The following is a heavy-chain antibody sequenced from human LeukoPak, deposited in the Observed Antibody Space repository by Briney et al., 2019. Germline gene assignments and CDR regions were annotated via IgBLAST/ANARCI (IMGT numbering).Heavy chain of an antibody. J-gene: IGHJ4*02. V-gene: IGHV3-48*03. Sequence: PGGSLRLSCAASGFTFSSYEMNWVRQAPGKGLEWVSYIGSSGSTIYYADSVKGRFTISRDNAKNSLYLQMNSLRAEDTAVYYCARKIGFDYWGQGTLVTVSS. CDR1: GFTFSSYE. D-gene: IGHD3-22*01. CDR3: ARKIGFDY. CDR2: IGSSGSTI.